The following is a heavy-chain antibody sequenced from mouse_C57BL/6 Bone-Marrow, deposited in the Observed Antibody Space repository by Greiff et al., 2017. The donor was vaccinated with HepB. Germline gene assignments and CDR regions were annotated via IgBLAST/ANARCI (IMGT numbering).Heavy chain of an antibody. D-gene: IGHD1-1*01. V-gene: IGHV5-6*01. Sequence: EVQLQESGGDLVKPGGSLKLSCAASGFTFSSYGMSWVRQTPDKRLEWVATISSGGSYTYYPDSVKGRFTISSNNAKNTLYLQMSSLKSVDTAMYYCARGGGSSFWYFDVWGTGTTVTVSS. CDR3: ARGGGSSFWYFDV. J-gene: IGHJ1*03. CDR2: ISSGGSYT. CDR1: GFTFSSYG.